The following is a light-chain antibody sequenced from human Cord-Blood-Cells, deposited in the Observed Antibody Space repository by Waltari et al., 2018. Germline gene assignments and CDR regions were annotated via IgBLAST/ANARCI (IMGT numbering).Light chain of an antibody. CDR1: QSISSW. Sequence: PASVSGSPGQSITITCRASQSISSWLAWDQQKPGKAPKLLIYKASSLESGVPSRFSGSGSGTEFTLTISSLQPDDFATYYCQQYNWTFGQGTKVEIK. CDR3: QQYNWT. J-gene: IGKJ1*01. CDR2: KAS. V-gene: IGKV1-5*03.